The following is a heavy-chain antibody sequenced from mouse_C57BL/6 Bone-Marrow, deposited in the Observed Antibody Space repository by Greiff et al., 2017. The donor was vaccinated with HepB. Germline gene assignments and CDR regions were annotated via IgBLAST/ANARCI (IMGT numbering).Heavy chain of an antibody. Sequence: VQLQQSGAELVRPGASVTLSCKASGYTFTDYEMHWVKQTPVHGLEWIGAIDPETGGTAYNQKFKGKAILTADKSSSTAYMELRSLTSEDSAVYYCTRRVYDGSRNYAMDYWGQGTSVTVSS. CDR3: TRRVYDGSRNYAMDY. V-gene: IGHV1-15*01. CDR1: GYTFTDYE. D-gene: IGHD1-1*01. J-gene: IGHJ4*01. CDR2: IDPETGGT.